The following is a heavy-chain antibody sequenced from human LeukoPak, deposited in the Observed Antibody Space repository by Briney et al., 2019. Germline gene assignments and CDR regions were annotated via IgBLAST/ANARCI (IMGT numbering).Heavy chain of an antibody. CDR2: INSDESST. D-gene: IGHD1-26*01. CDR3: ARGGVEYSGSYY. J-gene: IGHJ4*02. CDR1: GFTFSDYS. Sequence: AGGSLRLSCAASGFTFSDYSMNWVRQAPGKGLEWVSRINSDESSTSYADSVKGRFTISRDNAKNTLYLQINSLRAEDTAVYYCARGGVEYSGSYYWGQGTLVTVSS. V-gene: IGHV3-74*01.